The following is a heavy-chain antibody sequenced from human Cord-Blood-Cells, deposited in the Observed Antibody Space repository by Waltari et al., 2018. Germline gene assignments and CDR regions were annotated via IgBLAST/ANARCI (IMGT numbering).Heavy chain of an antibody. Sequence: QVQLVPSGAEEKKPGAPVKVSCKASGYTFTGYSMHWVRQAPGQGLEWMGWINPNSGGTNYAQKFQGRVTMTRDTSISTAYMELSRLRSDDTAVYYCARGEWELLRDAFDIWGQGTMVTVSS. CDR2: INPNSGGT. V-gene: IGHV1-2*02. J-gene: IGHJ3*02. D-gene: IGHD1-26*01. CDR1: GYTFTGYS. CDR3: ARGEWELLRDAFDI.